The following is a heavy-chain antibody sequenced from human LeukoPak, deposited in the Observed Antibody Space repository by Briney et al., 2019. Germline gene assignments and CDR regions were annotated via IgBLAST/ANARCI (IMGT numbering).Heavy chain of an antibody. D-gene: IGHD2-15*01. CDR1: GYSISNGYY. V-gene: IGHV4-38-2*01. J-gene: IGHJ4*02. Sequence: PSETLSLTCAVSGYSISNGYYWGWIRQPPGKGLEWIGHCYHSGSSYYNTSLKSRGTISVDTSKNQLSLKLSSVTGADTAVYYCARIIRSGSQDSIDYWGQGTLVTVSS. CDR2: CYHSGSS. CDR3: ARIIRSGSQDSIDY.